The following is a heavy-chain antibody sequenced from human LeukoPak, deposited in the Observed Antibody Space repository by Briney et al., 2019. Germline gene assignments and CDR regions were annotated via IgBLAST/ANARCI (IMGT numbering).Heavy chain of an antibody. CDR2: IKYDGSTK. CDR3: ARDTDGSLDY. J-gene: IGHJ4*02. Sequence: GGSLRLSCAASGFTFTNSWMAWVRQAPGRGLEWVANIKYDGSTKHYADSLKGRFIISRDNPKNSLYLQMSSLRADDTAVYYCARDTDGSLDYWGQGILVTVAP. D-gene: IGHD1-26*01. V-gene: IGHV3-7*01. CDR1: GFTFTNSW.